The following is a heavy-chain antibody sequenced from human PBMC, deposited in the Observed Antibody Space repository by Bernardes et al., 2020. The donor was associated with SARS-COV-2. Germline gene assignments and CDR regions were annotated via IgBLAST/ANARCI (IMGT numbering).Heavy chain of an antibody. D-gene: IGHD6-6*01. Sequence: SLRLSCAASGFTFSTFWMTWVRQAPGKGLEWVANINQDGSETFYVDSVKGRFTISRENAKNSLFMEMNTLRAEDTAVYYCARIYSTSSFDFDYWGQGTLVTVSS. V-gene: IGHV3-7*01. CDR2: INQDGSET. CDR3: ARIYSTSSFDFDY. CDR1: GFTFSTFW. J-gene: IGHJ4*02.